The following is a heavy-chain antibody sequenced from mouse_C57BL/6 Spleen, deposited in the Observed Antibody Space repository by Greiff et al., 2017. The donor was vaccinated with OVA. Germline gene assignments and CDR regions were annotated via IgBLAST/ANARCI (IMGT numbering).Heavy chain of an antibody. CDR2: ISSGGDYI. J-gene: IGHJ3*01. CDR1: GFTFSSYA. CDR3: TRDPLYYNNDEGFAY. Sequence: EVMLVESGEGLVKPGGSLKLSCAASGFTFSSYAMSWVRQTPEKRLEWVAYISSGGDYIYYADTVKGRFTISRDNARNTLYLQMSSLKSEDTAMYYCTRDPLYYNNDEGFAYWGQGTLVTVSA. V-gene: IGHV5-9-1*02. D-gene: IGHD2-4*01.